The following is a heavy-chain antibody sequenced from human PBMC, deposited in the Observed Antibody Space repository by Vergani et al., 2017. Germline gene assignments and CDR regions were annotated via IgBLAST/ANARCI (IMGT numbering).Heavy chain of an antibody. V-gene: IGHV3-9*01. CDR2: INWNSDSI. CDR3: VKDIAESGNYWYFDL. Sequence: EVQLVESGGGLVQPGRSLRLSCAASGFTFDDYAMHWVRQAPGKGLEWVSGINWNSDSIAYADSVKGRFTISRDNAKNSLYLQMNSLRAEDTALYYCVKDIAESGNYWYFDLWGRGTLVNVSS. D-gene: IGHD6-13*01. J-gene: IGHJ2*01. CDR1: GFTFDDYA.